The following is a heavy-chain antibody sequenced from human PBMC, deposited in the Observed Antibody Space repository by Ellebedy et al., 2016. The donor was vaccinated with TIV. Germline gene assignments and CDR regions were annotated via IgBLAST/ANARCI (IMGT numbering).Heavy chain of an antibody. CDR3: AREGYSSGRCGAFDI. CDR2: ISGIDGST. J-gene: IGHJ3*02. V-gene: IGHV3-23*01. CDR1: GFTSSNHV. D-gene: IGHD6-19*01. Sequence: GESLKISCAASGFTSSNHVMTWVRQAPGKGLEWVSTISGIDGSTYYVDSVKGRFTISIDNSKSTLYLQMNSLRAEDTALYYCAREGYSSGRCGAFDIWGQGTMVTVSS.